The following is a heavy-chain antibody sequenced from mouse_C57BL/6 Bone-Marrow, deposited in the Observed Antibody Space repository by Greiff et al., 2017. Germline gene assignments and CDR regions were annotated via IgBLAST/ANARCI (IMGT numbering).Heavy chain of an antibody. V-gene: IGHV14-4*01. CDR3: TTAYYSNYRGYYFDY. CDR1: GFNIKDDY. J-gene: IGHJ2*01. Sequence: VQLKQSGAELVRPGASVKLSCTASGFNIKDDYMHWVKQRPEQGLEWIGWIDPENGDTEYASKFQGKATITADTSSNTAYLQLSSLTSEDTAVYYCTTAYYSNYRGYYFDYWGQGTTLTVSS. D-gene: IGHD2-5*01. CDR2: IDPENGDT.